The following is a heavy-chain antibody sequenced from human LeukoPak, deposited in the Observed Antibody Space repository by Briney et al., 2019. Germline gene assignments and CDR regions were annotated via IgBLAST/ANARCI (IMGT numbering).Heavy chain of an antibody. V-gene: IGHV4-59*01. CDR2: IYYSGST. J-gene: IGHJ6*03. Sequence: SETLSLTCTVSGGSISSYYWSWIRQPPGKGLEWIGYIYYSGSTNYNPSLKSRVTMSVDTSKNQFSLKLSSVTAADTAVYYCARGRLLEWLRGNYYYYMDVWGKGTTVTVSS. D-gene: IGHD3-3*01. CDR1: GGSISSYY. CDR3: ARGRLLEWLRGNYYYYMDV.